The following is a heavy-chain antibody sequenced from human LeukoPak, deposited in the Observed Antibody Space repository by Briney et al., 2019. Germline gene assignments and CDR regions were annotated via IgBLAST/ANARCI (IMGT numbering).Heavy chain of an antibody. CDR1: GYTFTNFG. CDR3: ARDLGSSTVTTAFDY. Sequence: ASVKVSCNTSGYTFTNFGLTWVRQAPGQGLEWLGWISGYSGNANYAQKFQDRVVMTTDRSTGTAYMELRSVRSDDTAVYYCARDLGSSTVTTAFDYWGQGTLVTVSS. CDR2: ISGYSGNA. J-gene: IGHJ4*02. D-gene: IGHD4-17*01. V-gene: IGHV1-18*01.